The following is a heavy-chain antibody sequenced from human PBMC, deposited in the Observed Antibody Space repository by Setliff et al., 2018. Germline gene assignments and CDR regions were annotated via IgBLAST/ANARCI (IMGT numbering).Heavy chain of an antibody. CDR1: GYTFTESI. V-gene: IGHV1-18*01. D-gene: IGHD6-19*01. J-gene: IGHJ4*02. Sequence: ASVKVSCKASGYTFTESIVSWVRQAPGQGLEWLGWIGVYSGNTYTAQRFQGRVTITWVTSISTAYMELSSLRSEDTAVYYCVRVTSGRLDFDYWGQGTPVTVSS. CDR2: IGVYSGNT. CDR3: VRVTSGRLDFDY.